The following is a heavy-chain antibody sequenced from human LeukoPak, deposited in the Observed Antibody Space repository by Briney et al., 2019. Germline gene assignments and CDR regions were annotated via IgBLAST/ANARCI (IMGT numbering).Heavy chain of an antibody. CDR2: IGTAGDT. CDR3: ARGKGARYYYDSSGIDAFDI. V-gene: IGHV3-13*01. CDR1: GFTFSSYD. D-gene: IGHD3-22*01. J-gene: IGHJ3*02. Sequence: GGSLRLSCAASGFTFSSYDMHWVRQATGKGLEWVSAIGTAGDTYYPGSVKGRFTISRENAKNSLYLQMNSLRAGDTAVYCCARGKGARYYYDSSGIDAFDIWGQGTMVTVSS.